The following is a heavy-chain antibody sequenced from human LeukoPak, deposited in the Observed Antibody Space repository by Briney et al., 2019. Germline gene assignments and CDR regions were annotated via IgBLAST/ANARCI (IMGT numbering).Heavy chain of an antibody. D-gene: IGHD3-3*01. CDR1: GFTFSSYA. CDR2: ISYGGDNK. V-gene: IGHV3-30*01. CDR3: ARDFEAYDLRPIGY. J-gene: IGHJ4*02. Sequence: PGGSLRLSCAASGFTFSSYAMHWVRQAPGKGLEWVAVISYGGDNKYYADSVKGRFTISRDNSKNTLYLQMNSLRAEDTAVYYCARDFEAYDLRPIGYWGQGTLVTVSS.